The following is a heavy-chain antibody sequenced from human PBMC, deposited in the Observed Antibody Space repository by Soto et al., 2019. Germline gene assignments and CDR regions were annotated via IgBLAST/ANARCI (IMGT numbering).Heavy chain of an antibody. CDR3: ARQPSYYDFWSGYYNPTPNYYYYGMDV. CDR2: IYPGDSDT. D-gene: IGHD3-3*01. CDR1: GYSFTSYW. J-gene: IGHJ6*02. V-gene: IGHV5-51*01. Sequence: GESLKISCKGSGYSFTSYWIGWVRQTPGKGLEWMGIIYPGDSDTRYSPSFQGQVTISADKSISTAYLQWSSLKASDTAMYYCARQPSYYDFWSGYYNPTPNYYYYGMDVWGQGTTVTVSS.